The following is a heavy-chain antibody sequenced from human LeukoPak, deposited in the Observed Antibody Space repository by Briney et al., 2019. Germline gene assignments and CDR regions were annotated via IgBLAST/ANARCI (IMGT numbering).Heavy chain of an antibody. D-gene: IGHD3-10*01. J-gene: IGHJ3*02. CDR3: AKDQVGGSGSYYGPDAFDI. CDR2: ISGSGGST. Sequence: PGGSLRLSCAASGFTLSSYAMSWVRQAPGKGLEWVSAISGSGGSTYYADSVKGRFTISRDNSKNTLYLQMNSLRAEDTAVYYCAKDQVGGSGSYYGPDAFDIWGQGTVVTVSS. CDR1: GFTLSSYA. V-gene: IGHV3-23*01.